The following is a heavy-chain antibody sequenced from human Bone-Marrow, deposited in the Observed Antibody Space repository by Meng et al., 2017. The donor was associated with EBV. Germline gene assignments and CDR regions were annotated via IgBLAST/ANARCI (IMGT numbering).Heavy chain of an antibody. CDR3: ARARTYETPGYFPDAFDI. CDR2: IGSSGSAI. Sequence: QVQLVESGGXXVNPGXSLRLSCVASGFTFSDYYMTWIRQAPGKGLEWVSYIGSSGSAIYFADSVKGRFTVSRDNAKNSLYLQMNSLRAEDTAVYYCARARTYETPGYFPDAFDIWGRGTMCIVSS. CDR1: GFTFSDYY. V-gene: IGHV3-11*01. D-gene: IGHD2/OR15-2a*01. J-gene: IGHJ3*02.